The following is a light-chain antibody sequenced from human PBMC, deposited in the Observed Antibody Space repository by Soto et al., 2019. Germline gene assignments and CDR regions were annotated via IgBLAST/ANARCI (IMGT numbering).Light chain of an antibody. CDR2: GAS. J-gene: IGKJ3*01. V-gene: IGKV1-27*01. Sequence: DIQMTQSPSSLSASVGDRGTITCRASQGISIYLAWYQQKPGKVPKFLIYGASTLQSGVPSRFSGSGSGTDFTLTITSLQAEDVATYYCQTYYSGLCTFGPGTTVDIK. CDR3: QTYYSGLCT. CDR1: QGISIY.